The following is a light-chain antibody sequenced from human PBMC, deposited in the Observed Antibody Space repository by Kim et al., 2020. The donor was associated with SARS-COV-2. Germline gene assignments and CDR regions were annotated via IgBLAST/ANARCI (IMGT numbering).Light chain of an antibody. J-gene: IGLJ2*01. CDR1: SSDIGVYDY. CDR2: EVT. CDR3: SSYAGSNNLLV. V-gene: IGLV2-8*01. Sequence: QSVTISCTGTSSDIGVYDYVSWYQQHPGKAPKLVISEVTKRPSGVPDRFSGSKSGKTASLTVSGLQAADEADYYCSSYAGSNNLLVFGGGTKVTVL.